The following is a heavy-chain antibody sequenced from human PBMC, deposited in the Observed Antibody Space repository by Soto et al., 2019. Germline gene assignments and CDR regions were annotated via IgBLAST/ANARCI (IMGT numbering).Heavy chain of an antibody. CDR1: GFTFSSYS. D-gene: IGHD2-2*01. J-gene: IGHJ6*02. CDR2: ISSSSSTI. Sequence: EVQLVESGGGLVQPGGSLRLSCAASGFTFSSYSMNWVRQAPGKGLEWVSYISSSSSTIYYADSVKGRFTIYRDNAKNSLYLQMNSLRAEDTAVYYCARDLGSCSSTSCYAPPIHYYYGMDVWGQGTTVTVSS. V-gene: IGHV3-48*01. CDR3: ARDLGSCSSTSCYAPPIHYYYGMDV.